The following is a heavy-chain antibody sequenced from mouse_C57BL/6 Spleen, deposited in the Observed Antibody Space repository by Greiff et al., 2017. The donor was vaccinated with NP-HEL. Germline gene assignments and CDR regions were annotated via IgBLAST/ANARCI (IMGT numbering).Heavy chain of an antibody. V-gene: IGHV7-3*01. J-gene: IGHJ1*03. CDR1: GFTFTDYY. CDR2: IRNKANGYTT. D-gene: IGHD1-1*01. Sequence: EVQGVESGGGLVQPGGSLSLSCAASGFTFTDYYMSWVRQPPGKALEWLGFIRNKANGYTTEYSASVKGRFTISRDNSQSILYLQMNALRAEDSATYYCARSITTVVGGYFDVWGTGTTVTVSS. CDR3: ARSITTVVGGYFDV.